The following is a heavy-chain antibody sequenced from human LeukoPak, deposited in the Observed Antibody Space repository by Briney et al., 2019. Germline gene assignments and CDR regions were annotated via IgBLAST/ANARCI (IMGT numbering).Heavy chain of an antibody. V-gene: IGHV4-59*01. CDR1: GGSIRSYY. CDR3: ARARYNWNYDY. J-gene: IGHJ4*02. CDR2: IYYSGST. Sequence: PSETLSLTCTVSGGSIRSYYWSWIRQPPGKGLEWIGYIYYSGSTNYNPSLKSRVTISVDTSKNQFSLKLSSVTAADTAVYYCARARYNWNYDYWGQGTLVTVSS. D-gene: IGHD1-1*01.